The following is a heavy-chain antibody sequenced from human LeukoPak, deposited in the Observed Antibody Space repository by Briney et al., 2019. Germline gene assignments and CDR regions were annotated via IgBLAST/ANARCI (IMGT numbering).Heavy chain of an antibody. CDR1: GSPFPFYY. D-gene: IGHD6-13*01. CDR2: INPNSGGT. Sequence: ASGEVSCQACGSPFPFYYMHWGGQAPGQGGEWMGWINPNSGGTNYAQKFQGRVTMTRDTSISTAYMELSRLRSDDTAVYYCATSGIAAAGNPGYYYYVMDVWGQGTTVTVSS. J-gene: IGHJ6*02. CDR3: ATSGIAAAGNPGYYYYVMDV. V-gene: IGHV1-2*02.